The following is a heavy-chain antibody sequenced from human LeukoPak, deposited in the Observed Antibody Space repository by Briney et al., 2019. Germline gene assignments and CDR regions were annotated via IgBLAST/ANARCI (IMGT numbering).Heavy chain of an antibody. CDR3: ARDHGAGYYDSSGYPAYAFDI. D-gene: IGHD3-22*01. V-gene: IGHV1-3*01. Sequence: XGYTFTSYXXXXXRQXXGQRXXXXXXXXXGXXNTKYSQKFQGRVTITRDTSASTAYMELSSLRSEDTAVYYCARDHGAGYYDSSGYPAYAFDIWGQGTMVTVSS. J-gene: IGHJ3*02. CDR1: GYTFTSYX. CDR2: XXXGXXNT.